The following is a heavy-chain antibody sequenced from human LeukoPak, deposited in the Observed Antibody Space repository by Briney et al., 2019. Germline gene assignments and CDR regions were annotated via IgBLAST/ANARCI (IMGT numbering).Heavy chain of an antibody. CDR1: GASIRSYF. CDR2: VYDNDIS. D-gene: IGHD5-12*01. J-gene: IGHJ3*02. V-gene: IGHV4-59*01. CDR3: ARGLVLATDDAFDI. Sequence: PSETLSLTCSVSGASIRSYFWSWIRQSPGKGLEWIGYVYDNDISNFNPSLESRVAILVDRSKSQFSLKLRSVTAADTAVYYCARGLVLATDDAFDIWGPGTMVTVSS.